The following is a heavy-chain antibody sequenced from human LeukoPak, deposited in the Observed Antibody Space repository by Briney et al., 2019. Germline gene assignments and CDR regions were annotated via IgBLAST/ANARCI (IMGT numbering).Heavy chain of an antibody. Sequence: GGSLRLSCAASGFTFSSYSMNWVRQAPGKGLEWVSSISSSSSYIYYADSVKGRFTISRDNAKNSLYLQMNSLRAEDTAVYYCARACDYGDYEDGDNWFDPWGQGTLVTVSS. V-gene: IGHV3-21*01. CDR1: GFTFSSYS. CDR3: ARACDYGDYEDGDNWFDP. J-gene: IGHJ5*02. CDR2: ISSSSSYI. D-gene: IGHD4-17*01.